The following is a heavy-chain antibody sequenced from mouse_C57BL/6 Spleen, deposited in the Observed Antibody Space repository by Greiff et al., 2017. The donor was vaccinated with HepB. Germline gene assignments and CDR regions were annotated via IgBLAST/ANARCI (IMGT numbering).Heavy chain of an antibody. D-gene: IGHD1-1*01. J-gene: IGHJ1*03. CDR3: ARRGFITTVVAEYFDV. CDR2: IDPEDGET. V-gene: IGHV14-2*01. CDR1: GFNIKDYY. Sequence: VQLKQSGAELVKPGASVKLSCTASGFNIKDYYMHWVKQRTEQGLEWIGRIDPEDGETKYAPKFQGKATITADTSSNTAYLQLSSLTSEDTAVYYCARRGFITTVVAEYFDVWGTGTTVTVSS.